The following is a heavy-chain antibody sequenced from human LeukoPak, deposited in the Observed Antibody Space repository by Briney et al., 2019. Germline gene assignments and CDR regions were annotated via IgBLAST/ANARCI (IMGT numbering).Heavy chain of an antibody. Sequence: SETLSLTCAVYGGSFSGYYWSWIRQPPGKGLEWIGRIYHSGSTYYNPSLKSRVTISVDTSKNQFSLKLSSVTAADTAVYYCARAVGATIIHWGQGTLVTVSS. CDR1: GGSFSGYY. CDR3: ARAVGATIIH. D-gene: IGHD1-26*01. CDR2: IYHSGST. J-gene: IGHJ4*02. V-gene: IGHV4-34*01.